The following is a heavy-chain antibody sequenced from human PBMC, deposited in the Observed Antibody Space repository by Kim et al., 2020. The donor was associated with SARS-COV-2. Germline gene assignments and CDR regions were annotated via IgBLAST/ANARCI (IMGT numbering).Heavy chain of an antibody. CDR3: VRDDPGYGGYRY. V-gene: IGHV3-7*01. CDR1: GFTFSSSW. D-gene: IGHD5-12*01. J-gene: IGHJ4*02. CDR2: IKTDGSAQ. Sequence: GGSLRHSCVASGFTFSSSWMSWVRQAPGKGLEWVANIKTDGSAQYYVDSVKGRFTISRDNAKNSLYLQMNSLRAEDTAVYYCVRDDPGYGGYRYWAQGTL.